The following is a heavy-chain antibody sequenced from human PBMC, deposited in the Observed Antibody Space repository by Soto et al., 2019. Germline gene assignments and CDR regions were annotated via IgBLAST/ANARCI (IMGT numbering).Heavy chain of an antibody. J-gene: IGHJ4*02. CDR3: AGHAWEHGGSDY. CDR1: GGCISKGNDC. V-gene: IGHV4-39*01. D-gene: IGHD1-26*01. Sequence: PLLTRSLTWTVCGGCISKGNDCWSWKRQAPGKGLEWVASILCSGTTSYNSSLKSRVAICVDTSKNQFSLKMNSVTAADTAVSYYAGHAWEHGGSDYWGQATLGAVHS. CDR2: ILCSGTT.